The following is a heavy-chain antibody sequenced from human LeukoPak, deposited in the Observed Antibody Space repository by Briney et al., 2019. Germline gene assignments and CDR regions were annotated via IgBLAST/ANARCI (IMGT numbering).Heavy chain of an antibody. CDR3: ARVPISDLWSGYGHAFDI. D-gene: IGHD3-3*01. Sequence: PSETLSLTCTVSGGSISSYYWSWIRQPPGKGLEWIGYIYYSGSTNYNPSLKSRVTISVDTSKNQFSLKLSSVTAADTAVYYCARVPISDLWSGYGHAFDIWGQGTMVTVSS. J-gene: IGHJ3*02. CDR1: GGSISSYY. CDR2: IYYSGST. V-gene: IGHV4-59*01.